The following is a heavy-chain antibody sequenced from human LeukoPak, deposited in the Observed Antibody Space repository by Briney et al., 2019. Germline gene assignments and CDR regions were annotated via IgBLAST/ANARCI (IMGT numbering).Heavy chain of an antibody. J-gene: IGHJ4*02. Sequence: GGSLRLSCAASGFIFSSYGMHWVRQAPGKGLEWVAVISHDGSNKNYAESVKGRFTISRDNSKNTLYLQMNSLRVEDTAVYYCAKEDYGDYCFDYWGQGTLVTVSS. CDR2: ISHDGSNK. CDR1: GFIFSSYG. D-gene: IGHD4-17*01. CDR3: AKEDYGDYCFDY. V-gene: IGHV3-30*18.